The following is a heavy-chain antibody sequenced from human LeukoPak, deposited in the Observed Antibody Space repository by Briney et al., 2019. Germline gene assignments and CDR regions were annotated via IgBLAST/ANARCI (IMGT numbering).Heavy chain of an antibody. CDR1: GSTLTSYG. CDR2: IWYVGSNK. D-gene: IGHD2-2*01. V-gene: IGHV3-33*01. J-gene: IGHJ6*02. CDR3: ARDSPPYCSSTSCYENYYGMDV. Sequence: PGRSRRPSCAPSGSTLTSYGTDWGRQAPGKGLDWVGVIWYVGSNKYYADSVKGRFTISRDNSKNTLYLQMNSLRAEDTAVYYCARDSPPYCSSTSCYENYYGMDVWGQGTTVTVSS.